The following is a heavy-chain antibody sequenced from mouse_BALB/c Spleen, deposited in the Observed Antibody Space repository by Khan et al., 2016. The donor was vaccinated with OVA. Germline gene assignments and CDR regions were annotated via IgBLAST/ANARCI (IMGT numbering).Heavy chain of an antibody. D-gene: IGHD2-2*01. CDR1: GYTFTSYY. CDR2: INPSNGDT. CDR3: TRSGYGSFAY. J-gene: IGHJ3*01. Sequence: QVQLQQSGAELVKPGASVRLSCKASGYTFTSYYLYWVKQRPGQGLEWIGDINPSNGDTNFNEKFKSKATLTVDKSSSTAYIHLNSLTSEDSAAFYCTRSGYGSFAYWGQGTLVTVSA. V-gene: IGHV1-53*01.